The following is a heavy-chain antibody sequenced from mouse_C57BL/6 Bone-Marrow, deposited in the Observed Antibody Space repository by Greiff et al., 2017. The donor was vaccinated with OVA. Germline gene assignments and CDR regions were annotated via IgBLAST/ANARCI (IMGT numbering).Heavy chain of an antibody. V-gene: IGHV1-42*01. Sequence: EVQLQQSGPELVKPGASVKISCKASGYSFTGYYMNWVKQSPEKSLEWIGEINPSTGGTTYNQKFKAKATLTVDKSSSTAYMQLKSLTSEDSAVYYCASSYDYENYWGQGTTLTVSS. CDR2: INPSTGGT. J-gene: IGHJ2*01. D-gene: IGHD2-4*01. CDR3: ASSYDYENY. CDR1: GYSFTGYY.